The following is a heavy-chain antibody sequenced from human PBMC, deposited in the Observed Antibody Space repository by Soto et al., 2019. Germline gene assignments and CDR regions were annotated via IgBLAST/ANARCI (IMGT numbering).Heavy chain of an antibody. CDR1: GFTFSTYG. D-gene: IGHD2-2*01. J-gene: IGHJ4*02. Sequence: LRLSCAASGFTFSTYGMHWVRQAPGKGLEWVSYISTSGSTVYYADSVKGRFTISRDNTRNSLYLQMNSLRDEDTALYYCVRYCSTTLCNGVATRAFDYWGQGTLVTVSS. V-gene: IGHV3-48*02. CDR2: ISTSGSTV. CDR3: VRYCSTTLCNGVATRAFDY.